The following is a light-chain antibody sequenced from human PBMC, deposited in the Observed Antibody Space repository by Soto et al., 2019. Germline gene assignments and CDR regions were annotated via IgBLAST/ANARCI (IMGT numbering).Light chain of an antibody. J-gene: IGLJ1*01. CDR2: DNN. Sequence: QSVLTQPPSASGTPGQRVTISCSGSSSNIGGNTVSWYQQVPGTAPKVLIYDNNERPSGVPDRFSGSKSGSSASLAIRGLQSEDEADYYCAAWDGSLNGYVFGTGTKRTVL. CDR1: SSNIGGNT. CDR3: AAWDGSLNGYV. V-gene: IGLV1-44*01.